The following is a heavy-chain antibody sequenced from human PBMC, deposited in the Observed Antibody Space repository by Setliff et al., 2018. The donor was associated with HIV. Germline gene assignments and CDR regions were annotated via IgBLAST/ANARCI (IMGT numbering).Heavy chain of an antibody. CDR2: IYYSGST. CDR1: GASISRSSYY. V-gene: IGHV4-39*07. D-gene: IGHD3-16*01. CDR3: ARVKSGTLGGYVDY. Sequence: SETLSLTCTVSGASISRSSYYWGWIRQPPGKGLEWIGSIYYSGSTYYNPSLKSRVTISVDTSKNQFSLRLGSVTAADTAVYFCARVKSGTLGGYVDYWGQGTLVTVSS. J-gene: IGHJ4*02.